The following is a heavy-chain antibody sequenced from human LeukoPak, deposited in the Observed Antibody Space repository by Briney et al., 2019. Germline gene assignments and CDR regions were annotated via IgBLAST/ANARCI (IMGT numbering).Heavy chain of an antibody. D-gene: IGHD6-19*01. CDR3: ATVPIGSGWYRPPPHDY. V-gene: IGHV4-30-4*08. CDR1: GGSISSGDYY. J-gene: IGHJ4*02. Sequence: PSQTLSLTCTVSGGSISSGDYYWSWIRQPPGEGLEWIGYIYCSGSTYYNPSLKSRVTISVDTSKNQFSLKLSSVTAADTAVYYCATVPIGSGWYRPPPHDYWGQGTLVTVSS. CDR2: IYCSGST.